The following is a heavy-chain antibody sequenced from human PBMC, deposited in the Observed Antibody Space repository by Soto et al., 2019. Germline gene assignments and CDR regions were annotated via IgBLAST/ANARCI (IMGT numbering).Heavy chain of an antibody. D-gene: IGHD2-21*02. J-gene: IGHJ4*02. CDR3: ARGGHIAVVTASFDY. CDR2: INAGNGNT. CDR1: GYTFTIYS. Sequence: ASVKVSCKASGYTFTIYSMHWVRQAPGQRLEWMGWINAGNGNTKYSQKFQGRVTITRDTSASTAYMELSSLRSEDTAVYYCARGGHIAVVTASFDYWGQGTLLTVSS. V-gene: IGHV1-3*01.